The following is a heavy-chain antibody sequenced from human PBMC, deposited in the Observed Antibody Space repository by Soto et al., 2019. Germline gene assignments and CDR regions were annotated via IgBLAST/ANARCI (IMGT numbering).Heavy chain of an antibody. CDR1: GGSISSYY. CDR2: IYYSGST. D-gene: IGHD5-12*01. J-gene: IGHJ4*02. Sequence: QVQLQESGPGLVKPSETLSLTCTVSGGSISSYYWSWIRQPPGKGLEWIGYIYYSGSTNYNPSLKSRVTISVDTSKNQFSLKLNSVTAADTAVYYCTRGLRYFDYWGQGTLVTVSS. CDR3: TRGLRYFDY. V-gene: IGHV4-59*01.